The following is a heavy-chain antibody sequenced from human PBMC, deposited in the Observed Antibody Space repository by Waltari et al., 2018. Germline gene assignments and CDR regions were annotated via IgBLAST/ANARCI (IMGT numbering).Heavy chain of an antibody. CDR1: GYTLTNYY. CDR2: VDPEDGET. Sequence: EVPLVQSGAEVQKPGATVKISCKVSGYTLTNYYIHWVQQAPGNGLEWLGLVDPEDGETIYAEKVQGRVTITADTSTDTAYMELSSLRSEDTAVYYCATDLVGATTIDYWGQGTLVTVSS. J-gene: IGHJ4*02. CDR3: ATDLVGATTIDY. D-gene: IGHD1-26*01. V-gene: IGHV1-69-2*01.